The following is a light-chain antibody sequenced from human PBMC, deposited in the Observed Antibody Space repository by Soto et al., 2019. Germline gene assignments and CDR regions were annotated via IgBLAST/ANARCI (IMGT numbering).Light chain of an antibody. V-gene: IGKV1-39*01. CDR2: GAS. Sequence: DIQMTQLPSSLASSVGDRVTITFRASQSMTTYLNWYHQKAGTAPMLLIYGASSLQSGVPSTFSGSGSEKHFALPIPSLQPEDFATYYCQQSYRSPRTFGGGPKVDI. J-gene: IGKJ4*02. CDR3: QQSYRSPRT. CDR1: QSMTTY.